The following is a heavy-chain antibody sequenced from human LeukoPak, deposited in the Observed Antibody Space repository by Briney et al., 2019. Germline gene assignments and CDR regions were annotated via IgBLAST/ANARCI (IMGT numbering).Heavy chain of an antibody. CDR1: GGSLSSSNYY. CDR2: ISYSGST. Sequence: ETLSLTCTVSGGSLSSSNYYWGWIRQPPGKGLEWIGSISYSGSTYYNPSLKSPITTSVDTSKNQLSLRLSSLTATDTAVYYCASRYCSAGNCYLNYWGQGTLVTVSS. CDR3: ASRYCSAGNCYLNY. D-gene: IGHD2-15*01. J-gene: IGHJ4*03. V-gene: IGHV4-39*01.